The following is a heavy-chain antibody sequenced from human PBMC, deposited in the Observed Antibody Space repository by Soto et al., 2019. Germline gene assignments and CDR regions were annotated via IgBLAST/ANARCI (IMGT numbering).Heavy chain of an antibody. Sequence: VGSLRLSCASSVFTFSSYAMSWVRHSPGKWLEWVSAISGSGGSTYYADSVKGRFTISRDNSKNTLYLQMNSLRAEDTAVYYCAKDTMITFGGVIVIDDYFDYWGQGTLVTVPS. CDR3: AKDTMITFGGVIVIDDYFDY. CDR2: ISGSGGST. CDR1: VFTFSSYA. D-gene: IGHD3-16*02. V-gene: IGHV3-23*01. J-gene: IGHJ4*02.